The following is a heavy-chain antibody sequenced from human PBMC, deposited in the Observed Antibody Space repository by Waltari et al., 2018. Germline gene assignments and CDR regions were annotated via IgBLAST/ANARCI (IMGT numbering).Heavy chain of an antibody. V-gene: IGHV1-58*01. D-gene: IGHD2-15*01. J-gene: IGHJ4*02. Sequence: QMKLVQSGPEVKKLGTSVKVSCKASGFTFTSPAVQWVRQARGQRLEWIGWIVVGSGNTNYAQKFQERVTITRYMSTSTAYMKLSSLRSEDTAVYYCAADPQYCSGGSCYSRSFDYWGQGTLVTVSS. CDR2: IVVGSGNT. CDR1: GFTFTSPA. CDR3: AADPQYCSGGSCYSRSFDY.